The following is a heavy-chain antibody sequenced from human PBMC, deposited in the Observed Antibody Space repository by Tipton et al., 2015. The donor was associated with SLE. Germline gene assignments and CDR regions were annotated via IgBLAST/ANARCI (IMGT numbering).Heavy chain of an antibody. D-gene: IGHD2-2*02. Sequence: TLSLTCTVSGGSISSDGYYWTWIRQLPGKGLEWIGYIYYSGNTYYNPSLGSRLTISLDTSKDQFSLRLTSVTAADTAVYYCARGFLYDGFQVWGQGTLVTVSS. CDR1: GGSISSDGYY. CDR2: IYYSGNT. V-gene: IGHV4-31*03. J-gene: IGHJ1*01. CDR3: ARGFLYDGFQV.